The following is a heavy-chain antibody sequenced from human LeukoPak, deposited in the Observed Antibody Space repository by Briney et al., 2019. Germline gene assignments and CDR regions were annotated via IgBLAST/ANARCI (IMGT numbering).Heavy chain of an antibody. Sequence: SETLSLTCIVSGGSISSYYWSWIRQPPGKGLEWIGNIYYNGSTNYNPSLKSRVSMSLDTSKNQFSLKLSSVTAADTAVYYCARDEETGVDYFDYWGQGTLVTVSS. CDR3: ARDEETGVDYFDY. J-gene: IGHJ4*02. V-gene: IGHV4-59*12. CDR1: GGSISSYY. CDR2: IYYNGST. D-gene: IGHD7-27*01.